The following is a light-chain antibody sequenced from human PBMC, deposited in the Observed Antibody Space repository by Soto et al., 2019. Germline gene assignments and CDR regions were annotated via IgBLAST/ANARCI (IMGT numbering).Light chain of an antibody. CDR3: CSYAGSYTLV. Sequence: QSALTQPRSVSGSPGQSVTISCTGTSSDVGGYNYVSWYQQHPGKAPKLMIYDVSKRPSGVPDRFSGSKSGNTASLTISGLQAEYEDDYYCCSYAGSYTLVFGGGTKLTVL. CDR1: SSDVGGYNY. CDR2: DVS. J-gene: IGLJ2*01. V-gene: IGLV2-11*01.